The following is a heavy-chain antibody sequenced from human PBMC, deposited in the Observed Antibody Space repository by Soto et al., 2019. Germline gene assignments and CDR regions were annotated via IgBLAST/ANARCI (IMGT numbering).Heavy chain of an antibody. V-gene: IGHV3-21*01. Sequence: PGGSLRLSCASSVFTFSSYSMNWVRQAPGKGLEWVSSISSSSSYIYYADSVKGRFTISRDNAKNSLYLQMNSLRAEDTAVYYCAAFVVVPTDAFDIWGQGTMVTVSS. CDR3: AAFVVVPTDAFDI. CDR2: ISSSSSYI. D-gene: IGHD2-2*01. J-gene: IGHJ3*02. CDR1: VFTFSSYS.